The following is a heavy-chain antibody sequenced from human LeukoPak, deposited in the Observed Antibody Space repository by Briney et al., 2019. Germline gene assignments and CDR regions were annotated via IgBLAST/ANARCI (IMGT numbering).Heavy chain of an antibody. D-gene: IGHD3-22*01. Sequence: KPSETLSLTCTVSGGSTSSGGYYWSWIRQHSGRGLEWIGYIYDSGSTYYNPSLKSRVTISVDTSKNHFSLKLSSVTAADTAVYYCARVTMIVVVIDYWGQGTLVTVSS. CDR2: IYDSGST. J-gene: IGHJ4*02. CDR3: ARVTMIVVVIDY. CDR1: GGSTSSGGYY. V-gene: IGHV4-31*03.